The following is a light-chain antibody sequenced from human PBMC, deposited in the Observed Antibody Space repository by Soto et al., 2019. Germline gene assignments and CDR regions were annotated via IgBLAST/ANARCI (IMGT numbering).Light chain of an antibody. CDR1: QSVSYY. CDR3: HQSYSAPYS. CDR2: ASS. Sequence: DIQMTQSPSSLSASVGDRVTITCRASQSVSYYLIWYQQRPGKAPKLLIHASSSLQGGVPSRFSGSGSGTYFTLTITSLQPEDFATYYCHQSYSAPYSFGQGTKLEIQ. J-gene: IGKJ2*03. V-gene: IGKV1-39*01.